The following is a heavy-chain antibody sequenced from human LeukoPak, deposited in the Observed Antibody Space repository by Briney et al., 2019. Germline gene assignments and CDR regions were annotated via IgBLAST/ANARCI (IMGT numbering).Heavy chain of an antibody. J-gene: IGHJ6*03. Sequence: ASVNVSCKASGYRFTSYGISWLRQAPGQGLEGMGWISAYNGNTNYAQKLQGRVTMTTDTSTSTAYMELRSVRSDDTSVYYCARVVVVVPALSYYYYMDVWGKGTTVTVSS. CDR1: GYRFTSYG. CDR3: ARVVVVVPALSYYYYMDV. D-gene: IGHD2-2*01. V-gene: IGHV1-18*01. CDR2: ISAYNGNT.